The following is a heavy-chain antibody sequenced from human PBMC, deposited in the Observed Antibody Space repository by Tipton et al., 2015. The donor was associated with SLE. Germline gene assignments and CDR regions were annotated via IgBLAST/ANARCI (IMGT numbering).Heavy chain of an antibody. V-gene: IGHV1-8*02. J-gene: IGHJ3*02. Sequence: QVQLVQSGAEVKKPGASVKVSCKASGYTFTSYGISWVRQAPGQGLEWMGWMNPNSGNAGYAQKFQGRVTMTRNTSISTAYMELSSLRSEDTAVYYCARGGGYFDWSLGGNAFDIWGQGTMVTVSS. CDR2: MNPNSGNA. CDR1: GYTFTSYG. D-gene: IGHD3-9*01. CDR3: ARGGGYFDWSLGGNAFDI.